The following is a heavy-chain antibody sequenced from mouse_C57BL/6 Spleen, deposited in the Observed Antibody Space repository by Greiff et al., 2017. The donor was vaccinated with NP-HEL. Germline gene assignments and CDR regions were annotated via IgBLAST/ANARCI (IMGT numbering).Heavy chain of an antibody. CDR3: ARGHYDGYYDY. V-gene: IGHV5-16*01. D-gene: IGHD2-3*01. Sequence: EVKLVESEGGLVQPGSSMKLSCTASGFTFSDYYMAWVRQVPEKGLEWVANINYDGSSTYYLDSLKSRFIISRDNAKNILYLQMSSLKSEDTATYYCARGHYDGYYDYWGQGTTLTVSS. CDR1: GFTFSDYY. CDR2: INYDGSST. J-gene: IGHJ2*01.